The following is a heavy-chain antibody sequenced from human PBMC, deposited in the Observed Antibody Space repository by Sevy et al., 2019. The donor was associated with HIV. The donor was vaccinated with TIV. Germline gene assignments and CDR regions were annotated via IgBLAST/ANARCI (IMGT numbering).Heavy chain of an antibody. CDR3: VRGADWADSSGANCDY. CDR2: IWYDGSNK. V-gene: IGHV3-33*01. Sequence: GQSLKISCAASGFTFSKYGMHWVRQAPGKGLEWVALIWYDGSNKYYADSVKGRFTISRDNSKNTLYLQMNSLRAEDTAVYYCVRGADWADSSGANCDYWGQGTLVTVSS. J-gene: IGHJ4*02. D-gene: IGHD3-22*01. CDR1: GFTFSKYG.